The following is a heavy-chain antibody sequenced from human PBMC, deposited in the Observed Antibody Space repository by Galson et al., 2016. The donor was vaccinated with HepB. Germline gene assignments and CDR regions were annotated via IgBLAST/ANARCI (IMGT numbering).Heavy chain of an antibody. CDR2: ISGSGSGT. CDR3: ARVSRPGISAPCYGMDV. Sequence: SLRLSCAASGFTFSDYAMTWVRQAPGEGLEWVSSISGSGSGTYIGDSVKGRFDVSRDNSKNTLFLHMKNLRAEDTALYYCARVSRPGISAPCYGMDVWGRVTTVTVSS. J-gene: IGHJ6*04. V-gene: IGHV3-23*01. D-gene: IGHD6-6*01. CDR1: GFTFSDYA.